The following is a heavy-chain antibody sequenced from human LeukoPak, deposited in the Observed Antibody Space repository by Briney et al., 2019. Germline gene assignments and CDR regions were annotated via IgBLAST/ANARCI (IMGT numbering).Heavy chain of an antibody. CDR3: AKGRYCTNGVCYGRSEY. D-gene: IGHD2-8*01. V-gene: IGHV3-23*01. J-gene: IGHJ4*02. CDR2: ISGNGGKT. Sequence: PGGSLRLSCSASGFTFSCYAMRWVRQAPGKGLQWVSAISGNGGKTYYADSVKGRFTISRDNSTNTLYLQMNSLRAEDTAVYYCAKGRYCTNGVCYGRSEYWGQGTLVTVSS. CDR1: GFTFSCYA.